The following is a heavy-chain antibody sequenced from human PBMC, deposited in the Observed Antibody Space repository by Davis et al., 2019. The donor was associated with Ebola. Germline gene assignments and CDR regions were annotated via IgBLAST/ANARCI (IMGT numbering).Heavy chain of an antibody. CDR3: ARGLSVRLDGITGRRHVPRRDAFDI. D-gene: IGHD1-20*01. CDR2: IYYSGST. V-gene: IGHV4-61*08. J-gene: IGHJ3*02. CDR1: GGSISSGDHY. Sequence: PSETLSLTCTVSGGSISSGDHYWSWIRQPPGKGLEWIGYIYYSGSTNYNPSLKSRVTISVDTSKNQFSLKLSSVTAADTAVYYCARGLSVRLDGITGRRHVPRRDAFDIWGQGTMVTVSS.